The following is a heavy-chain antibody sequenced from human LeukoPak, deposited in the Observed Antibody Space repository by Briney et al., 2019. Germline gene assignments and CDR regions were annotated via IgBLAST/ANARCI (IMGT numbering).Heavy chain of an antibody. Sequence: SETLSLTCAVYGGSFSGYYWSWVRQPPGKGLEWIGEINHSGSTNYNPSLKSRVTISVDTSKNQFSLKLSSVTAADTAVYYCARRQWLVQKFDYWGQGTLVTVSS. CDR2: INHSGST. CDR1: GGSFSGYY. D-gene: IGHD6-19*01. CDR3: ARRQWLVQKFDY. V-gene: IGHV4-34*01. J-gene: IGHJ4*02.